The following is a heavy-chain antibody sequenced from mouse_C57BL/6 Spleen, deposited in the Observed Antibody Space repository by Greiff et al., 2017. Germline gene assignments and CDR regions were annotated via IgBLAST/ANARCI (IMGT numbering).Heavy chain of an antibody. V-gene: IGHV14-2*01. J-gene: IGHJ2*01. CDR1: GFNIKDYY. D-gene: IGHD1-1*01. CDR3: SRDGSSLDY. Sequence: VQLQQSGAELVKPGASVKLSCTASGFNIKDYYMHWVKQRTEQGLEWIGRIDPEDGETTSAPTFQGKATITADTSSNTADLQLSSLTSEDTAVYYCSRDGSSLDYWGQGTTLTVSS. CDR2: IDPEDGET.